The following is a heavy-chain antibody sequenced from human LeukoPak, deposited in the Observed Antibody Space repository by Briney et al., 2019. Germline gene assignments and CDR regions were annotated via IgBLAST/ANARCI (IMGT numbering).Heavy chain of an antibody. CDR2: ISSSSSYT. J-gene: IGHJ4*02. V-gene: IGHV3-11*05. Sequence: KAGGSLRLSCAASGFTFSDYYMSWIRQAPGKGLEWVSCISSSSSYTNYADSVKGRFTFSRDNAKNSLYLQMNSLRAEDTAVYYCARDPDTSGSYAYDIWGQGTLVTVSS. CDR3: ARDPDTSGSYAYDI. D-gene: IGHD3-16*01. CDR1: GFTFSDYY.